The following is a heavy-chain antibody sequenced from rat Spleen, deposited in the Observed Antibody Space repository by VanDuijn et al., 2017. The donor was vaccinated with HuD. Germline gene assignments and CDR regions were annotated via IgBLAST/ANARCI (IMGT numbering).Heavy chain of an antibody. CDR2: ISPSGGFT. CDR1: GFTFNSYD. CDR3: SPLPGHNLDY. V-gene: IGHV5-25*01. J-gene: IGHJ2*01. Sequence: EVQLVESGGGLVQPGGSLKLSCAVSGFTFNSYDMAWVRQAPTKGLEWVASISPSGGFTYYRDSVKGRFTISRDNAKSTTYLHMNSLRSEDTATYYCSPLPGHNLDYWGQGVMVTASS. D-gene: IGHD1-4*01.